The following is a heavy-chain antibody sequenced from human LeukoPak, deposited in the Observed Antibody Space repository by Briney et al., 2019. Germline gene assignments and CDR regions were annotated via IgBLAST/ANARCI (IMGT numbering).Heavy chain of an antibody. V-gene: IGHV4-34*01. J-gene: IGHJ4*02. Sequence: PSETLSLTCGVSGGSFSGSYWGWIRQPPGKGLEWIGEINLSGSTNYNSSLTSRVTISLDTSKNQFSLNLRSVTTTDTAVYYCARVSISLFGVVTAHFDSWGQGTLVAVSS. CDR3: ARVSISLFGVVTAHFDS. D-gene: IGHD3-3*01. CDR2: INLSGST. CDR1: GGSFSGSY.